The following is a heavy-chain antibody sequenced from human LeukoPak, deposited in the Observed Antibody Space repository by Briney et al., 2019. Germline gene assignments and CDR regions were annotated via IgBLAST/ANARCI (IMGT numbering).Heavy chain of an antibody. CDR1: GYTFTTYG. V-gene: IGHV1-18*04. CDR2: IGPYNINT. Sequence: GASVKVSCTAFGYTFTTYGINWVRQAPGQGLEWMGWIGPYNINTHYAQKVQGRVTMTTDTSTSTAYMELRSLRSDDTAVYYCARTRDCSKTNCYVMDPWGQGTQVTVSS. J-gene: IGHJ5*02. D-gene: IGHD2-2*01. CDR3: ARTRDCSKTNCYVMDP.